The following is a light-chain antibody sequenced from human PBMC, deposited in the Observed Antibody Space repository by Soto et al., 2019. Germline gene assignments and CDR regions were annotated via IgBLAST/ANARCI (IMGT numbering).Light chain of an antibody. Sequence: DIQMTQSPSSLSASVGDRVTITCRASQSISTFLNWYQQRPGKAPNLLIYAASSLQSGVPSRFSGSGSGTDFTLTIASLQPEDCATYYCQQSLSTPLTFGGGTKVAI. CDR3: QQSLSTPLT. CDR2: AAS. CDR1: QSISTF. J-gene: IGKJ4*01. V-gene: IGKV1-39*01.